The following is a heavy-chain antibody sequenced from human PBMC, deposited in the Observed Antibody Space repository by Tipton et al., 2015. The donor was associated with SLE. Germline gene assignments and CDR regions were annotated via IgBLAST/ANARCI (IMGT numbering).Heavy chain of an antibody. CDR2: IYHSGST. V-gene: IGHV4-59*01. CDR1: GGSINGYY. CDR3: ARDGRGYCDNSGCSEYHWFDP. D-gene: IGHD2-15*01. J-gene: IGHJ5*02. Sequence: TLSLTCTVSGGSINGYYWNWFRQPPGRELEWIGYIYHSGSTNYNPSLKSRVTMSVDTSKNQFSLKLSSVTTADTAVYYCARDGRGYCDNSGCSEYHWFDPWGQGTLVTVSS.